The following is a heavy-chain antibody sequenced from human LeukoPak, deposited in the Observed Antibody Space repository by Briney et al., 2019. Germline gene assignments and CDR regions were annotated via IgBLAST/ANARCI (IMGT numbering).Heavy chain of an antibody. Sequence: ASVKVSCKASGYTFTGYYMHWVRQAPGQGLEWMGWINPNSGGTNYAQKFQGRVTMTRDTSISTAYMELSRLRSDDTAVYYCARVVQKCGGDCQHFGYWGQGTLVTVSS. J-gene: IGHJ4*02. CDR1: GYTFTGYY. D-gene: IGHD2-21*01. V-gene: IGHV1-2*02. CDR2: INPNSGGT. CDR3: ARVVQKCGGDCQHFGY.